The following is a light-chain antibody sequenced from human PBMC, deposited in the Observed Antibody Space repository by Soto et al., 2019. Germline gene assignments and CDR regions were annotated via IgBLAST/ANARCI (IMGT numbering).Light chain of an antibody. CDR3: QQYYSYPIT. CDR2: RAS. CDR1: QTISTY. V-gene: IGKV1-8*01. J-gene: IGKJ5*01. Sequence: IQMTQSPSSLSASVGDSVTISCRASQTISTYLHWYQQKPGTAPRLLISRASSVQSGVPPRFSGSGSGTDFTLTISCLQSEDFATYYCQQYYSYPITFGQGTRLEIK.